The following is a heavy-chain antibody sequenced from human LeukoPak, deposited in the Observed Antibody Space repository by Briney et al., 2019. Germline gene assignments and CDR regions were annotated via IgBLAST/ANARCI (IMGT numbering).Heavy chain of an antibody. J-gene: IGHJ6*03. Sequence: SETLSLTCTVSGGSISSGDYYWSWIRQPPGKGLEWIGYFYYSGSTYYNPSLKSRVTISVDTSKNQFSLKLSSVTAADTAVYYCAREGSGAGTDYSYYMDVWGKGATVTVSS. D-gene: IGHD6-19*01. CDR1: GGSISSGDYY. CDR3: AREGSGAGTDYSYYMDV. V-gene: IGHV4-30-4*08. CDR2: FYYSGST.